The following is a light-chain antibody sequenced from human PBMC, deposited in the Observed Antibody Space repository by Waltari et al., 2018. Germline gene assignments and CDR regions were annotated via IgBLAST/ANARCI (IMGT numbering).Light chain of an antibody. CDR2: DVS. V-gene: IGLV2-14*03. CDR3: SSYISSSTLEV. CDR1: SSDVGGYNY. Sequence: QSALTQPASVSGSPGQSITISCTGTSSDVGGYNYVSWYQQHLGKAPKLMIFDVSNRPSGVSNRFSGSKSGNTASLTISGLQAEDEADYYCSSYISSSTLEVFGGGTRLTVL. J-gene: IGLJ3*02.